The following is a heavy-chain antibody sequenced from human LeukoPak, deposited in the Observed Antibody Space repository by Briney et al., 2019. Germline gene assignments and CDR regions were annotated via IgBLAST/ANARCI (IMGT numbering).Heavy chain of an antibody. CDR3: ARGRYFDWLLQLDY. Sequence: PSETLSLTCTVSGGSISSCYWSWIRQPPGKGLEWIGYIYYSGSTNYNPSLKSRVTISVDTSKNQFSLKLSSVTAADTAVYYCARGRYFDWLLQLDYWGQGTLVTVSS. J-gene: IGHJ4*02. V-gene: IGHV4-59*01. D-gene: IGHD3-9*01. CDR2: IYYSGST. CDR1: GGSISSCY.